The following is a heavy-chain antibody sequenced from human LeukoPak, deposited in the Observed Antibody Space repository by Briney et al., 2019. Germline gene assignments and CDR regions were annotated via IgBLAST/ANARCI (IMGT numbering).Heavy chain of an antibody. CDR1: GYTFTSYD. D-gene: IGHD2-15*01. CDR3: ARGGRDCSGGTCYRWFDP. CDR2: MNPISGNT. Sequence: VASVKVSCKAAGYTFTSYDINWVRQATGQGPEWMGWMNPISGNTGYAQKFQGRVTISRNSSTNTAYMELSSLRPEDTAVYYCARGGRDCSGGTCYRWFDPWGQGTLVTVSS. J-gene: IGHJ5*02. V-gene: IGHV1-8*03.